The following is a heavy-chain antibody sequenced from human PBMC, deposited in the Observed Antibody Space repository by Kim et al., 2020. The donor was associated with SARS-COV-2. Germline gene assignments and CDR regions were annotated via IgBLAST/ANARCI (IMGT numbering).Heavy chain of an antibody. J-gene: IGHJ4*02. D-gene: IGHD3-22*01. V-gene: IGHV3-48*02. CDR1: GFTFSSYS. CDR2: ISSSSSTI. CDR3: ARLPGYYYDSSGYGYFDY. Sequence: GGSLRLSCAASGFTFSSYSMNWVRQAPGKGLEWVSYISSSSSTIYYADSVKGRFTISRDNAKNSLYLQMNSLRDEDTAVYYCARLPGYYYDSSGYGYFDYWGQGTLVTVSS.